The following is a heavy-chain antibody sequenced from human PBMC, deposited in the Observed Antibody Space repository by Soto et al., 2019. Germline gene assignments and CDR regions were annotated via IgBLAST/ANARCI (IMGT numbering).Heavy chain of an antibody. D-gene: IGHD3-9*01. V-gene: IGHV4-59*01. CDR1: GGSISSYY. CDR3: ASYSGSDYDILTGAFDY. Sequence: PSETLSLTCTISGGSISSYYWSWIRQPPGKGLEWIGYIYYSGSTNYNPSLKSRVTISVDTSKNQFSLKLSSVTAADTAVYYCASYSGSDYDILTGAFDYWGQGTLVTVSS. CDR2: IYYSGST. J-gene: IGHJ4*02.